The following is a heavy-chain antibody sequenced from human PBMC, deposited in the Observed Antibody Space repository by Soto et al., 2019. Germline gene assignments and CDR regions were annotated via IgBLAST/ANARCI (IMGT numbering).Heavy chain of an antibody. D-gene: IGHD3-10*01. CDR1: CYTFTSSD. V-gene: IGHV1-18*01. CDR3: ARRGVLPDY. Sequence: GSSAKVSTKASCYTFTSSDITWVRQPPGQGLEWMGWISTDNGNTNYAQKFQGRVTMTTDTSTSTGYMELRSLRSDDTAVYYCARRGVLPDYWGQGTLVTVSS. CDR2: ISTDNGNT. J-gene: IGHJ4*02.